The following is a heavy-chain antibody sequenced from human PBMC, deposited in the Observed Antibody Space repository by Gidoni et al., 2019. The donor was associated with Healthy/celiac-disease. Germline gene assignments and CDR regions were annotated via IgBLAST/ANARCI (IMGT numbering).Heavy chain of an antibody. V-gene: IGHV3-23*01. CDR1: GFTFSSLA. J-gene: IGHJ4*02. CDR3: AKDRKQWLVLGDY. D-gene: IGHD6-19*01. CDR2: ISGSGGST. Sequence: EVQLLESGGGLVQPGGSLRLSCAASGFTFSSLAMSWVRQAPGKGLEWVSAISGSGGSTYYADSVKGRFTISRDNSKNTLYLQMNSLRAEDTAVYYCAKDRKQWLVLGDYWGQGTLVTVSS.